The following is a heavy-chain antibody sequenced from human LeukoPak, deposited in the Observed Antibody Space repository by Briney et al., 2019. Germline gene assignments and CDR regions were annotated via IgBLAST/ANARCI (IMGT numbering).Heavy chain of an antibody. V-gene: IGHV3-48*04. Sequence: GGSLRLSCAASGFTFSSFSMNWVRQAPGKGLEWVSYISSSSSTIYYADSVKGRFTISRDNAKNSLYLQMNSLRAEDTAVYYCARKKAGTLASYFDYWGQGTLVTVSS. CDR2: ISSSSSTI. J-gene: IGHJ4*02. CDR1: GFTFSSFS. CDR3: ARKKAGTLASYFDY. D-gene: IGHD6-19*01.